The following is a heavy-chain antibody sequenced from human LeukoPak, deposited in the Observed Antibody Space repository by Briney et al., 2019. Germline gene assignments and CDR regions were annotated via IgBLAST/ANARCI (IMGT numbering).Heavy chain of an antibody. V-gene: IGHV1-18*01. Sequence: ASVKVSCKASGYTFTSYGISWVRQAPGQGLEWVGWISAYSGNTNYAQKFQGRVTMTRDTSTSTVYMELSSLRSEDTAVYYCARLYCGGDCYPDYWGQGTLVTVSS. D-gene: IGHD2-21*02. CDR1: GYTFTSYG. CDR2: ISAYSGNT. CDR3: ARLYCGGDCYPDY. J-gene: IGHJ4*02.